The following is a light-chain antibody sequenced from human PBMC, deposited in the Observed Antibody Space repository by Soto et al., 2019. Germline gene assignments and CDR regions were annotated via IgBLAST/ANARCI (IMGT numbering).Light chain of an antibody. Sequence: IVMTQSPATLSVSPWERATLSCRASQSVSSNLARYQQKPGQAPRLLIYGASTRATGIPARFSGSGSGTDFTLTISSLEPEDFAVYYCQQRSNWPITFGQGTRLEIK. CDR2: GAS. CDR1: QSVSSN. CDR3: QQRSNWPIT. V-gene: IGKV3-15*01. J-gene: IGKJ5*01.